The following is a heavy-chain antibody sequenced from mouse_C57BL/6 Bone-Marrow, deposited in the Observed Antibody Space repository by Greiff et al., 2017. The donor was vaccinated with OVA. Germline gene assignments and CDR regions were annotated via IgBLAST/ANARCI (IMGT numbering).Heavy chain of an antibody. CDR1: GYTFTDHT. J-gene: IGHJ3*01. Sequence: VQLQQSDAELVKPGASVKISCKVSGYTFTDHTIHWMKQRPEQGLEWIGYIYPRDGSTKYNEKFKGKATLTADKSSSTAYMQLSSLTSEDSAVYFCARYYGSRQAWFAYWGQGTLVTVSA. D-gene: IGHD1-1*01. V-gene: IGHV1-78*01. CDR2: IYPRDGST. CDR3: ARYYGSRQAWFAY.